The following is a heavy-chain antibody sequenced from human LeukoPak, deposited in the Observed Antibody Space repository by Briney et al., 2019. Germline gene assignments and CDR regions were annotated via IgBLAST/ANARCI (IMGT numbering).Heavy chain of an antibody. CDR1: GFTLSSYA. Sequence: GGSLRHSCAASGFTLSSYAMTWVRQAPGKGLDWVSIISVSGGSTYYADSVKGRFTISRDSSKNTLSLQINSLRAEDTAVYYCAKGYSHFDYWGQGTLVTVSS. J-gene: IGHJ4*02. CDR2: ISVSGGST. D-gene: IGHD5-12*01. CDR3: AKGYSHFDY. V-gene: IGHV3-23*01.